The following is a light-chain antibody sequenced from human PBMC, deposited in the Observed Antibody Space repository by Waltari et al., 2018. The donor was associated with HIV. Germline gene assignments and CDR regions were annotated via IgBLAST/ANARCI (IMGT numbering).Light chain of an antibody. Sequence: SYELTQPPSVSVSPGQTASITCSGDKLGDKYACWYQQKPGQSPVLVIYQDSKRPSGIPERFSGSNSGNTATLTISGTQAMDEGDYYCQAWDSSTVVFGGGTRLTVV. J-gene: IGLJ2*01. CDR1: KLGDKY. CDR3: QAWDSSTVV. V-gene: IGLV3-1*01. CDR2: QDS.